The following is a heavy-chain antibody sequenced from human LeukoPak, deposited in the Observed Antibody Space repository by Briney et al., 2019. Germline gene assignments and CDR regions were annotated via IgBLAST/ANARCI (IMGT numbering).Heavy chain of an antibody. CDR1: GFTFSSYS. Sequence: GSLRLSCAASGFTFSSYSTNWVRQAPGKGLEWVSSISSSSSYIYYADSVKGRFTISRDNAKNSLYLQMNSLRAEDTAEYYCARDVLRFLEWLSPYYYYYGMDVWGQGTTVTVSS. J-gene: IGHJ6*02. CDR3: ARDVLRFLEWLSPYYYYYGMDV. CDR2: ISSSSSYI. D-gene: IGHD3-3*01. V-gene: IGHV3-21*01.